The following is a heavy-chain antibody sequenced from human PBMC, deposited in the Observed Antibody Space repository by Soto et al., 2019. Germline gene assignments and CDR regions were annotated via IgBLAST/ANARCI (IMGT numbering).Heavy chain of an antibody. CDR3: ATQGLPSYYCYGMDV. Sequence: QVQLVQSGAEVKKPGSSVKVSCKASGGTFSSYAISWVRQAPGQGLEWMGGIIPIFGTANYAQKFQGRVTIAADESTSKAYLELSSLTSEDTAVYYCATQGLPSYYCYGMDVWGQGTTVTVSS. CDR1: GGTFSSYA. V-gene: IGHV1-69*12. CDR2: IIPIFGTA. J-gene: IGHJ6*02. D-gene: IGHD5-18*01.